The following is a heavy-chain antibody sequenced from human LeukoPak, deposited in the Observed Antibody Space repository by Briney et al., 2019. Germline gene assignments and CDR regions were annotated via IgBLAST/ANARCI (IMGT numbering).Heavy chain of an antibody. D-gene: IGHD3-22*01. J-gene: IGHJ3*02. CDR2: TYYRSKWYN. Sequence: SQTLSLTCAISGDSVSSNSAAWNWIRQSPSRGLEWLGRTYYRSKWYNDYAVSVKSRITINPDTSKNQFSLQLNSVTPEDTAVYYCASANYYDSSGYYAFDIWGQGTMVTVSS. CDR3: ASANYYDSSGYYAFDI. V-gene: IGHV6-1*01. CDR1: GDSVSSNSAA.